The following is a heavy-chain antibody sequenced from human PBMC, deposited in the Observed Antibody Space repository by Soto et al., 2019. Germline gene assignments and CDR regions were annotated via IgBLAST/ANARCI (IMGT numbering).Heavy chain of an antibody. CDR1: VFSIIRIIYD. Sequence: PSDTLSRTCTLSVFSIIRIIYDWGWIRQPPWNGLDLIVSIYYIGSTYYNPSLKIRVTISVDTSKNQFSLKLSSVTAADTAVYYCERLYCGGDCYFIKSNYYGIDAWGKGTTVTVS. V-gene: IGHV4-39*01. D-gene: IGHD2-21*02. CDR3: ERLYCGGDCYFIKSNYYGIDA. J-gene: IGHJ6*04. CDR2: IYYIGST.